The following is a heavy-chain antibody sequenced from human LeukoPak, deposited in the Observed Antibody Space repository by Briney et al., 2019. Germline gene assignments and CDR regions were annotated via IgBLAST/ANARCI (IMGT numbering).Heavy chain of an antibody. CDR3: ANALPDYYGMDV. Sequence: GGSLRLSCAASGFTFSNAWMSWVRQAPGKGLVWVSRINRDGRSTSYADSVKGRFTISRDNAKNTMYLQMNSLRVEDTAVYYCANALPDYYGMDVWGQGTTVTVSS. CDR1: GFTFSNAW. CDR2: INRDGRST. V-gene: IGHV3-74*01. J-gene: IGHJ6*02.